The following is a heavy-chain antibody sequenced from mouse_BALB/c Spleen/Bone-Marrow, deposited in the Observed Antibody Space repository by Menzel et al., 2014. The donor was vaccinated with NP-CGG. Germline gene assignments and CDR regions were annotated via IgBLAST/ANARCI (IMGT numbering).Heavy chain of an antibody. CDR3: ARVNGNYDAMDY. Sequence: QVQLKESGAELARPGASVKMSCRASGYTFTTYTMHWVKQRPGQGLEWIGYINPSSGYTYYNQKFKDKATLTADKSSSAAYLQLSSLASEDSAVYYCARVNGNYDAMDYWGQGTSVTVSS. D-gene: IGHD2-1*01. V-gene: IGHV1-4*01. CDR2: INPSSGYT. CDR1: GYTFTTYT. J-gene: IGHJ4*01.